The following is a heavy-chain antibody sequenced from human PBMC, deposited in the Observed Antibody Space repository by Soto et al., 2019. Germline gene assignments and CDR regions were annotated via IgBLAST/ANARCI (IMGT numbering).Heavy chain of an antibody. CDR2: INPNSGVA. D-gene: IGHD5-12*01. J-gene: IGHJ6*02. Sequence: VELVQSGAEVEKPGAAVRISCKTSGYTFTAYYIHCVRQAPGQGLEWMGWINPNSGVANYAQKFQGRVTMTRDTSISTVYMELTKMRSEDTTIYYCARQGSGSEYPQYFYYGMDVWGQGTTAAASS. CDR3: ARQGSGSEYPQYFYYGMDV. CDR1: GYTFTAYY. V-gene: IGHV1-2*02.